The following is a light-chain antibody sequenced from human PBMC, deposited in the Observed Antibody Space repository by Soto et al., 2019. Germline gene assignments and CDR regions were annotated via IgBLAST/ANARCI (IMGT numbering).Light chain of an antibody. V-gene: IGKV1-5*01. Sequence: DIQMTQSPSTLSASVGDRVTITCRASQSISSWLAWYQQKPGKAPKLLIYDASNLESGVPSRFSGGGSGTEFSLTISSLQPDDFATYYCQQYDNLPYTFGQGTRLEIK. J-gene: IGKJ5*01. CDR2: DAS. CDR1: QSISSW. CDR3: QQYDNLPYT.